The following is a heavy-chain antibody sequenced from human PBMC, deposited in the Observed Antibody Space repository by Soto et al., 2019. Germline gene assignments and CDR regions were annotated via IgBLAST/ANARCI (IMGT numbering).Heavy chain of an antibody. Sequence: HGESLKISCKGSGYSFTSYWISWVRQMPGKGLERMGRIDPSDSYTNYSPSFQGHVTISADKSISTAYLQWSSLKASDTAMYYCAYGAAAGTGVDYWGQGTLVTVSS. CDR1: GYSFTSYW. V-gene: IGHV5-10-1*01. CDR2: IDPSDSYT. J-gene: IGHJ4*02. D-gene: IGHD6-13*01. CDR3: AYGAAAGTGVDY.